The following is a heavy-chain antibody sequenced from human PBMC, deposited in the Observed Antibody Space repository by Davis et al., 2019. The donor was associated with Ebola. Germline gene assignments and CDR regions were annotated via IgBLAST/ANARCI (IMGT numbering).Heavy chain of an antibody. CDR2: ISYDGSNK. J-gene: IGHJ4*02. CDR1: GFTFSSYA. D-gene: IGHD3-10*01. Sequence: PGGSLRLSCAASGFTFSSYAMHWVRQAPGKGLEWVAVISYDGSNKYYADSVKGRFTISRDNSKNTLYLQMNSLRAEDTAVYYCARVSWELRYYGSGSWDYWGQGTLVTVSS. V-gene: IGHV3-30-3*01. CDR3: ARVSWELRYYGSGSWDY.